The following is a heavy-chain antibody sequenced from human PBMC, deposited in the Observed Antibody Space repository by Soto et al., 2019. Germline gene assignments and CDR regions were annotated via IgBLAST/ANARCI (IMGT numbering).Heavy chain of an antibody. CDR2: IKSKTDGGTA. CDR1: GFSFTNAW. CDR3: TTKDIVATLGYYGVDV. D-gene: IGHD5-12*01. V-gene: IGHV3-15*07. J-gene: IGHJ6*02. Sequence: EVQLVESGGGLVKRGGSLRLSCAASGFSFTNAWMNWVRQAPGKGLEWVGRIKSKTDGGTADYAAPVKGRFTISRDDSKNTLFLQMNSLKTEDTAVYFCTTKDIVATLGYYGVDVWGQGTMVTVSS.